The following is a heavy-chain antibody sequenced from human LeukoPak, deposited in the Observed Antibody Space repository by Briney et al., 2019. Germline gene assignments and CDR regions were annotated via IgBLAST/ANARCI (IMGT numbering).Heavy chain of an antibody. J-gene: IGHJ5*02. V-gene: IGHV3-30*03. CDR3: ARPIAAAGNWFDH. CDR2: ISYDGSNK. D-gene: IGHD6-13*01. CDR1: GFTFSSYG. Sequence: GRSLRLSCAASGFTFSSYGMHWVRQAPGKGLEWVAVISYDGSNKYYADSVKGRFTISRDNSKSTLYLQMNSLRAEDTAVYYCARPIAAAGNWFDHWGQGTLVTVSS.